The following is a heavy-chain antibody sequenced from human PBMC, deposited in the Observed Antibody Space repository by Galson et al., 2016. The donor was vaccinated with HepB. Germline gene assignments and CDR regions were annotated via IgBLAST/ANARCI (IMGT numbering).Heavy chain of an antibody. CDR3: ARERTSSTNGEIDL. J-gene: IGHJ2*01. CDR1: GGTFSSYA. CDR2: IIPIFGTA. Sequence: SVKVSCKASGGTFSSYAISWVRQAPGQGLEWMGGIIPIFGTANYAQRFQDRVTITADESTNTVYMELSSLTSEDTAVYYCARERTSSTNGEIDLWGRGTLVTVSS. D-gene: IGHD2-8*01. V-gene: IGHV1-69*13.